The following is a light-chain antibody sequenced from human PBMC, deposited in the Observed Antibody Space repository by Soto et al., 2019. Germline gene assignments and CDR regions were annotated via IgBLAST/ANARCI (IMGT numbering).Light chain of an antibody. CDR1: SSNIGAGYE. J-gene: IGLJ1*01. CDR3: QSYDSSLSALYV. V-gene: IGLV1-40*01. CDR2: DNN. Sequence: QCLLTQPPSVSGAPGQRVTISCTGSSSNIGAGYEVNWYQHLPGTAPKLLIYDNNNRPSGVPDRFSGSKSGTSASLAITGLQAEDEAEYYCQSYDSSLSALYVFGTGTKVTVL.